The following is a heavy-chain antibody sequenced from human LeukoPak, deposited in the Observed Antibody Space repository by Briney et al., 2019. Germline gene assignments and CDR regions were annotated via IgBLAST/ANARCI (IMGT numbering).Heavy chain of an antibody. Sequence: GGSLRLSCAASGFVFDDYTMHWVRQAPGKGLERVSLISWDGVITYYADSVKGRFTLSRDNSKNSLYLQMNSLRTEDTALYYCAKEVSGGSYYEWVDYWGQGTLVTVSS. CDR2: ISWDGVIT. J-gene: IGHJ4*02. CDR1: GFVFDDYT. D-gene: IGHD3-16*01. CDR3: AKEVSGGSYYEWVDY. V-gene: IGHV3-43*01.